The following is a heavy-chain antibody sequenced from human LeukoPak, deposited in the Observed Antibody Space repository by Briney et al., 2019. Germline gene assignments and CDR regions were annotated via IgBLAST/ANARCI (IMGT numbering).Heavy chain of an antibody. Sequence: PSETLSLTCTVSGGSISSGSYYWGWIRQPPGKGLEWIGSIFYSGSTYNNPSLKSRVTISVDTSKNQFSLKLSSVTAADTAMYYCARLDPQHIVVVTASRGHAFDIWGQGTMVTVSS. CDR2: IFYSGST. CDR3: ARLDPQHIVVVTASRGHAFDI. D-gene: IGHD2-21*02. CDR1: GGSISSGSYY. V-gene: IGHV4-39*01. J-gene: IGHJ3*02.